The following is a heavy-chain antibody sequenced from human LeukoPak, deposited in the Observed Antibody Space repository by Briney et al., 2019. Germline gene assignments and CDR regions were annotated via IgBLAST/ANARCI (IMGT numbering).Heavy chain of an antibody. J-gene: IGHJ4*02. CDR3: ARVMTTVTDYYFDY. CDR1: GFTFSSYS. CDR2: ITTSSTI. V-gene: IGHV3-21*01. Sequence: PGRSLRLSCAASGFTFSSYSMSWVRQAPGKGLEWVSSITTSSTIYYADSVKGRFTISRDNAKNSLYLQMNSLRAEDTAVYYCARVMTTVTDYYFDYWGRGTLVTVSS. D-gene: IGHD4-17*01.